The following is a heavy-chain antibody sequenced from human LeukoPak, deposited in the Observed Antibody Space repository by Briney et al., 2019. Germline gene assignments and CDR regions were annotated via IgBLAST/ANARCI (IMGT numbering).Heavy chain of an antibody. CDR3: ARAPRAHYDLDY. Sequence: KPSETLSLTCTVSGGSISSSNYYWGWIRQPPGKGLEWIGNIYYSGSTYYNPSLKSRVAISVDTSKNQFSLKLSSVTAADTAVCYCARAPRAHYDLDYWGQGTLVTVSS. D-gene: IGHD3-22*01. J-gene: IGHJ4*02. CDR1: GGSISSSNYY. V-gene: IGHV4-39*07. CDR2: IYYSGST.